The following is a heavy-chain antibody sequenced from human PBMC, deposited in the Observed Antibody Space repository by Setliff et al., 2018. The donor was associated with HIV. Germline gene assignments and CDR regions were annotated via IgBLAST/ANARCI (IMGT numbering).Heavy chain of an antibody. CDR2: IDTSGST. CDR1: GVSVSSGSYY. J-gene: IGHJ4*02. V-gene: IGHV4-61*09. CDR3: VRPSLGIGGGSIFHN. Sequence: SETLSLTCSVSGVSVSSGSYYWSWIRQPAGKGLEWIGHIDTSGSTNYNPSVKSRVSISVDTSKNQFSLKMTSVTAADTAVYYCVRPSLGIGGGSIFHNWGQGTLVTVSS. D-gene: IGHD3-3*01.